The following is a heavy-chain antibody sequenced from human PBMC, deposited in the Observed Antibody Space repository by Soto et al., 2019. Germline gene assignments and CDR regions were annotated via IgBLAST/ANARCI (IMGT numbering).Heavy chain of an antibody. V-gene: IGHV1-69*02. CDR1: GGTFSSYT. CDR3: ARGLVVAARNDAFDI. CDR2: IIPILGIA. D-gene: IGHD2-15*01. J-gene: IGHJ3*02. Sequence: SVKVSCKASGGTFSSYTISWVRQAPGQGLEWMGRIIPILGIANYAQKFQGRVTITADKSTSTAYMELSSLRSEDTAVYYCARGLVVAARNDAFDIWGQGTMVTVSS.